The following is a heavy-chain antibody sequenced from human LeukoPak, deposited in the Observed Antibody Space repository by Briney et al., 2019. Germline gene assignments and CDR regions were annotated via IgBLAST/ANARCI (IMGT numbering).Heavy chain of an antibody. CDR1: GGSISSGGYS. J-gene: IGHJ4*02. V-gene: IGHV4-30-2*01. CDR2: TYHSGST. Sequence: SQTLSLTCAVSGGSISSGGYSWSWIRQPPGKGLEWIGYTYHSGSTYYNPSLKSRVTISVDRSKNQFSLKLSSVTAADTAVYYCARGSTVVTPYFDYWGQGTLVTVSS. CDR3: ARGSTVVTPYFDY. D-gene: IGHD4-17*01.